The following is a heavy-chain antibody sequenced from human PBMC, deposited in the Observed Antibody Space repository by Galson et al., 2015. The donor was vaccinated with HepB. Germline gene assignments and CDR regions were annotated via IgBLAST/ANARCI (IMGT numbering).Heavy chain of an antibody. CDR2: IDWDDDK. D-gene: IGHD3-10*01. J-gene: IGHJ5*02. CDR3: ARTFYYGSGRHTWFDP. CDR1: GFSLSTSGMC. Sequence: ALVKPTQTLTLTCTFSGFSLSTSGMCVSWIRQPPGKALEWLARIDWDDDKYYSTSLKTRLTISKDTSKNQVVLTMTNMDPVDTATYYCARTFYYGSGRHTWFDPWGQGTLVTVSS. V-gene: IGHV2-70*11.